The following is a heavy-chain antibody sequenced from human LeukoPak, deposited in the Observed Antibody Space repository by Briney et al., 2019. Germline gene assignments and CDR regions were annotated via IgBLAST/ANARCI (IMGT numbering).Heavy chain of an antibody. J-gene: IGHJ4*02. Sequence: GGSLRLSCAASGFTVSSNYMSLVRQAPGKGLEWVSVIYSGGSTYYADSVKGRFTISRDNSKNTLYLQMNSLRAEDTAVYYCTRNSGYDLGFDYWGQGTLVTVSS. CDR1: GFTVSSNY. D-gene: IGHD5-12*01. V-gene: IGHV3-53*01. CDR3: TRNSGYDLGFDY. CDR2: IYSGGST.